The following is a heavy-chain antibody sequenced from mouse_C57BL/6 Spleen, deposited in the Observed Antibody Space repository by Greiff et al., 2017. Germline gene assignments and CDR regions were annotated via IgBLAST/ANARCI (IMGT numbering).Heavy chain of an antibody. J-gene: IGHJ1*03. D-gene: IGHD2-5*01. CDR3: SRPYYSNYWYFDV. V-gene: IGHV1-55*01. Sequence: QVQLQQPGAELVKPGASVKMSCKASGYTFTSYWITWVKQRPGQGLEWIGDIYPGSGSTNYTEKFKSKATLTVYTSSSTAYMQLSSLTPEDSAVYYCSRPYYSNYWYFDVWGTGTTVTVSS. CDR1: GYTFTSYW. CDR2: IYPGSGST.